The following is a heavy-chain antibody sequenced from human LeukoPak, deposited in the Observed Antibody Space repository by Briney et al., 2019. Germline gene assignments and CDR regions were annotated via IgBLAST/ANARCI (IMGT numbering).Heavy chain of an antibody. CDR1: GYTFTGYY. CDR3: ARDRGILTGYYAFDI. Sequence: GASVKVSCKASGYTFTGYYMHWVRQAPGQGLEWMGWINPNSGGTNYAQKFQGRVTMTRDTSISTAYMELSRLRSDDTAVYCCARDRGILTGYYAFDIWGQGTMVTVSS. J-gene: IGHJ3*02. D-gene: IGHD3-9*01. CDR2: INPNSGGT. V-gene: IGHV1-2*02.